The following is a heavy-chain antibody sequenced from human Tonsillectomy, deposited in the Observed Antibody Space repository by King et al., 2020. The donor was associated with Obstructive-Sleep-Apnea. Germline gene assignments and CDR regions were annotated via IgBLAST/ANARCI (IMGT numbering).Heavy chain of an antibody. D-gene: IGHD4/OR15-4a*01. J-gene: IGHJ4*02. CDR2: ISGSGGNI. CDR1: GLTFSNYV. CDR3: ATKDGYGAMVS. Sequence: VQLVESGGGLVQPGGSQRLSCAASGLTFSNYVISWVRQAPGKGLEWVATISGSGGNIYYADSVKGRFTISRDNSKNTVYLQMNSLSAEDTAVYYCATKDGYGAMVSGGQGTLVTVSS. V-gene: IGHV3-23*04.